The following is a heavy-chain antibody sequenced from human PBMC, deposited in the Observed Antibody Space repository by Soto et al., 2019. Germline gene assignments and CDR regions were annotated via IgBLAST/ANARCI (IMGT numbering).Heavy chain of an antibody. Sequence: GGSLRLSCAASGFTFSSYAMSWVRQAPGKGLEWVSAISGSGGSTYYADSVKGRFTISRDNSKNTLYLQMNSLRAEDTAVYYCAKPITRESYYDILTGYYNLDWFDPWGQGTLVTVSS. CDR1: GFTFSSYA. CDR3: AKPITRESYYDILTGYYNLDWFDP. CDR2: ISGSGGST. D-gene: IGHD3-9*01. J-gene: IGHJ5*02. V-gene: IGHV3-23*01.